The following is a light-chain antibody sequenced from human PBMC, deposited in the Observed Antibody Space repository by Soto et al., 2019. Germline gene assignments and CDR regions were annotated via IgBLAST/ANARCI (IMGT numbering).Light chain of an antibody. V-gene: IGKV3-15*01. CDR2: GAS. CDR3: QQLNSYPLT. Sequence: EIVMTQSPATLSVSPGERATLSCRASQSVSSNSAWYQQKPGQAPRLLIYGASTRATGIPARFSGSGSGTEFTLTISSLQSEDFAVYYCQQLNSYPLTFGPGTKVDIK. J-gene: IGKJ3*01. CDR1: QSVSSN.